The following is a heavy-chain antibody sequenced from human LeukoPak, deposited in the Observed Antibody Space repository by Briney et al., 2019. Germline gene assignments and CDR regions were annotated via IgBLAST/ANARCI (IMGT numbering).Heavy chain of an antibody. CDR1: GYTFTSYD. D-gene: IGHD2-15*01. V-gene: IGHV1-8*01. J-gene: IGHJ5*02. Sequence: ASVKVSCKASGYTFTSYDINWVRQATGQGLEWMGWMNPNSGNTGYAQKFQGRVTMTRNTSISTAYMELGSLRSEDTAVYYCAGYRYVRILQNWFDPWGQGTLVTVSS. CDR3: AGYRYVRILQNWFDP. CDR2: MNPNSGNT.